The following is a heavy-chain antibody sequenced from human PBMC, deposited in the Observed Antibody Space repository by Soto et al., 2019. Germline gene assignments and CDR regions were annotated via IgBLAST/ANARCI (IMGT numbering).Heavy chain of an antibody. V-gene: IGHV5-51*01. D-gene: IGHD3-10*01. CDR2: IYPGDSDT. Sequence: PGESLKISCKGSGYSFTSYWIGWVRQMPGKGLEWMGIIYPGDSDTRYSPSFQGQVTISAGKSIGTAYLQWSSLKASDTAMYYCARQSLVGMVRGVKASYYYGMDVWGQGTTVTVSS. J-gene: IGHJ6*02. CDR3: ARQSLVGMVRGVKASYYYGMDV. CDR1: GYSFTSYW.